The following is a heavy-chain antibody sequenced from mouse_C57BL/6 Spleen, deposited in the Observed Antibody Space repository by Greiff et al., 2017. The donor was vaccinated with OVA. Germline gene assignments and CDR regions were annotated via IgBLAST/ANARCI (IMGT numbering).Heavy chain of an antibody. V-gene: IGHV3-6*01. CDR1: GYSITSGYY. CDR3: ARGEIYYDFDY. D-gene: IGHD2-1*01. Sequence: VQLQQSGPGLVKPSQSLSLTCSVTGYSITSGYYWNWIRQFPGNKLEWMGYISYDGSNNYNPSLKNRISITRDTSKNQFFLKLNSVTTEDTATYYCARGEIYYDFDYWGQGTTLSVSS. CDR2: ISYDGSN. J-gene: IGHJ2*01.